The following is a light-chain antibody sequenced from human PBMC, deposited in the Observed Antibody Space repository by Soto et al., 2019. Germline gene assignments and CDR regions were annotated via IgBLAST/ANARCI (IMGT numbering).Light chain of an antibody. CDR2: DVS. CDR1: SSDVGGYNY. V-gene: IGLV2-14*01. J-gene: IGLJ1*01. Sequence: SVLTQPASGSGVPRGWSSISYPRTSSDVGGYNYVSWYQQHPGKAPKLMIYDVSNRPSGVSNRFSGSKSGNTASLTISGLQAEDEADYYCSSYTSSLFVFGTGTKVTVL. CDR3: SSYTSSLFV.